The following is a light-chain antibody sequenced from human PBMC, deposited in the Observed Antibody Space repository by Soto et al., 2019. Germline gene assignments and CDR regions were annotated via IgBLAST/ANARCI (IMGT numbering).Light chain of an antibody. Sequence: QSALTQPASVCGSPGQSITISCTGTSSDVGGYNYVSWYQQHPGKAPKLMIYAVTDRPSGVSSRFSGSKSGNTASLTISGLQAEDEADYYCSSYTSSSTLFGTGTKVTVL. CDR3: SSYTSSSTL. V-gene: IGLV2-14*01. J-gene: IGLJ1*01. CDR1: SSDVGGYNY. CDR2: AVT.